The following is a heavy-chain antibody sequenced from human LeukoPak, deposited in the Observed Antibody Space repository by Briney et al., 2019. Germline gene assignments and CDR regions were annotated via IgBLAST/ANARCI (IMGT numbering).Heavy chain of an antibody. J-gene: IGHJ3*02. CDR1: GGTFSSYA. CDR3: ARGVLLEWLWIAGDAFDI. Sequence: SVKISCKASGGTFSSYAISWVRQAPGQGLEWMGGIIPIFGTANYAQKFQGRVTITTDESTSTAYMELSSLRSEDTAVYYCARGVLLEWLWIAGDAFDIWGQGTMVTVSS. CDR2: IIPIFGTA. D-gene: IGHD3-3*01. V-gene: IGHV1-69*05.